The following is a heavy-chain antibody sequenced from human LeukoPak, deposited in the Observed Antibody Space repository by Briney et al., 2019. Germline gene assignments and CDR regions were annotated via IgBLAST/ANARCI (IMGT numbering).Heavy chain of an antibody. CDR2: ISHDGNSK. CDR3: AKDLYGNGWYNYFAP. CDR1: GITLSNYA. J-gene: IGHJ5*02. V-gene: IGHV3-30*18. Sequence: PRRSLRLSCVASGITLSNYAVSWVRQAPGKGLEWVAMISHDGNSKQYADLGKGRFTISRDNSKNTLYLQMNSLRTEDTAVYHCAKDLYGNGWYNYFAPWGQGALVTVSS. D-gene: IGHD6-19*01.